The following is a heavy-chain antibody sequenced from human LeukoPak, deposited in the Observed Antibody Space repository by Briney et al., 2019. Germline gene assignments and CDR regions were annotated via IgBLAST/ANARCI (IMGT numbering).Heavy chain of an antibody. J-gene: IGHJ3*02. V-gene: IGHV3-53*01. Sequence: GVSLRLSCAASGFTVSSNYMSWVRQAPGKGLEWVSVIYSGGSTYYADSVKGRFTISRDSSKNTLYLQMNSLRAEDTAVYYCARGTYYDFWSGYYHDAFDIWGQGTMVTVSS. D-gene: IGHD3-3*01. CDR3: ARGTYYDFWSGYYHDAFDI. CDR2: IYSGGST. CDR1: GFTVSSNY.